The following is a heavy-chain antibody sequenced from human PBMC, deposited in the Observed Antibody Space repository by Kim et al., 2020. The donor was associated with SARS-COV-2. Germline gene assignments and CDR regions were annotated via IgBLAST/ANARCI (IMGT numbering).Heavy chain of an antibody. CDR3: ARDRWELPDYYYYYGMDV. Sequence: GGSLRLSCAASGFTFSSYSMNWVRQAPGKGLEWVSSISSSSSYIYYADSVKGRFTISRDNAKNSLYLQMNSLRAEDTAVYYCARDRWELPDYYYYYGMDVWGQGTTVTVSS. V-gene: IGHV3-21*01. D-gene: IGHD1-26*01. J-gene: IGHJ6*02. CDR2: ISSSSSYI. CDR1: GFTFSSYS.